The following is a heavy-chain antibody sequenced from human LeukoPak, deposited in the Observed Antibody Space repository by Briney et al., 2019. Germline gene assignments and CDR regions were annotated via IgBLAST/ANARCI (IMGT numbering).Heavy chain of an antibody. CDR2: INHSGST. CDR3: ARRHNVGFDY. CDR1: GGSFSGYY. J-gene: IGHJ4*02. Sequence: PSETLSLTCAVYGGSFSGYYWSWIRQPPGKGLEWIGEINHSGSTNYNPSLKGRVTMSVDTSKNQFSLKLSSVTAADTAVYYCARRHNVGFDYWGQGTLVTVSS. V-gene: IGHV4-34*01. D-gene: IGHD1-14*01.